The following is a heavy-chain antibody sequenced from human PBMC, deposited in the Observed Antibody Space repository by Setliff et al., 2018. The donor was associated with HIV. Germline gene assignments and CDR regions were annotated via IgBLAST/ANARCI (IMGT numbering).Heavy chain of an antibody. CDR3: ARGARYCSSTSCEYYFDS. V-gene: IGHV1-8*01. Sequence: ASVKVSCKASGYTFTSSDLNWVRQATGQGLEWMGWMNPHSGNTGYAQNFQGRVTMTRNISISTAYMDLSSLRSEDTAVYYCARGARYCSSTSCEYYFDSWGQGALVTVSS. CDR1: GYTFTSSD. CDR2: MNPHSGNT. J-gene: IGHJ4*02. D-gene: IGHD2-2*01.